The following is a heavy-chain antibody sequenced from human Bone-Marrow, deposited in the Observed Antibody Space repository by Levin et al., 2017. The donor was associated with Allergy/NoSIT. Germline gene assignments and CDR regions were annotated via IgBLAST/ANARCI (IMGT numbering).Heavy chain of an antibody. CDR3: ARDSYYYQSGTSGEGGFDP. J-gene: IGHJ5*02. CDR2: VSYDGSNK. D-gene: IGHD3-10*01. CDR1: GFTFRYYY. V-gene: IGHV3-30-3*01. Sequence: PGGSLRLSCVASGFTFRYYYMHWVRQPPGKGLEWVAVVSYDGSNKYYADSVKGRFTISRDNSNNMLYLQMNSLRPEDTAVYYCARDSYYYQSGTSGEGGFDPWGQGTLVTVSS.